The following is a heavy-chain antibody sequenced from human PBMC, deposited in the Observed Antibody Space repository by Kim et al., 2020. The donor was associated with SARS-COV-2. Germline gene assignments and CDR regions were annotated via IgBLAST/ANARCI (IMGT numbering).Heavy chain of an antibody. J-gene: IGHJ4*02. CDR3: ASIVGATTWSVGSNDY. Sequence: GGSLRLSCAASGFTFSSYGMHWVRQAPGKGLEWVAVISYDGSNKYYADSVKGRFTISRDNSKNTLYLQMNSLRAEDTAVYYCASIVGATTWSVGSNDYWGQGTLVTVSS. D-gene: IGHD1-26*01. CDR2: ISYDGSNK. CDR1: GFTFSSYG. V-gene: IGHV3-30*03.